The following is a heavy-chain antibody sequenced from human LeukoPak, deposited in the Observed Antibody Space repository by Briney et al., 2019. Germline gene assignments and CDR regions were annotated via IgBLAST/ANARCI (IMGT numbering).Heavy chain of an antibody. Sequence: PGESLRLSCAASGFTFNTYSMNWVRQAPGKGLEWVSYISSGSSTIYYADSVKGRLTISRDNAKNSLYLQMNSLRDEDTAVYYCARGNWAFDYWGQGTLVTVSS. V-gene: IGHV3-48*02. CDR3: ARGNWAFDY. CDR2: ISSGSSTI. J-gene: IGHJ4*02. CDR1: GFTFNTYS. D-gene: IGHD7-27*01.